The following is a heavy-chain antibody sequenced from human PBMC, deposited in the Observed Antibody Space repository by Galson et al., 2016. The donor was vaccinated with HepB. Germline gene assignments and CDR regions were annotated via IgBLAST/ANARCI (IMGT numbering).Heavy chain of an antibody. J-gene: IGHJ6*02. CDR3: AKYSYGMDV. CDR2: IIPIIGAA. Sequence: SVKVSCKASGGTFSNYAINWVRQAPGQGLEWMGGIIPIIGAAKYAQKFQGRVTITADESTNTAYMQLSSLRSEDTAVYYCAKYSYGMDVWGQGTTVTVSS. V-gene: IGHV1-69*13. CDR1: GGTFSNYA. D-gene: IGHD1-26*01.